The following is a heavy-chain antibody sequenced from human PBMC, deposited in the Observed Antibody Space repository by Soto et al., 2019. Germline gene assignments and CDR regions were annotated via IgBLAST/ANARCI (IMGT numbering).Heavy chain of an antibody. J-gene: IGHJ4*02. Sequence: GGSLRLSCAASGFTFSSYGMHWVRQAPGKGLEWVAVIWYDGSNKYYADSVKGRFTISRDNSENTLYLQMNSLRAEDTAVYYCARDSRYLQWFGELLYYDYWGQGTLVTVSS. D-gene: IGHD3-10*01. CDR2: IWYDGSNK. V-gene: IGHV3-33*01. CDR1: GFTFSSYG. CDR3: ARDSRYLQWFGELLYYDY.